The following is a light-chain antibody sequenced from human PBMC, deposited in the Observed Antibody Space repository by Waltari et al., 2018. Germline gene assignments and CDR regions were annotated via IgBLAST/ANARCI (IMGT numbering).Light chain of an antibody. V-gene: IGKV3-20*01. Sequence: EIVLTQSPDTLSLSPGQTATLSCRASQTVAGDNLAWYRHQRGQAPRLLIYAAASRAAGVPDRCRGSASGTDFTLTISRLEPEDFAVYYCQQFDASVLTFGGGTKVEMK. CDR1: QTVAGDN. J-gene: IGKJ4*01. CDR3: QQFDASVLT. CDR2: AAA.